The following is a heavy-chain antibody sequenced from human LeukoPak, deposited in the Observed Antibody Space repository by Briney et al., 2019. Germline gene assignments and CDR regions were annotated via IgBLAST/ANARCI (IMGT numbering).Heavy chain of an antibody. CDR3: ARTYYDFWSSDYFDY. CDR1: GFTFSSYW. J-gene: IGHJ4*02. V-gene: IGHV3-7*01. CDR2: IKQDGSEK. D-gene: IGHD3-3*01. Sequence: GGSLRLSCAASGFTFSSYWMSWVRQAPGKGLEWVANIKQDGSEKYYVDSVKGRFTISRDNAKNSLYLQMNSLRAEDTAVYYCARTYYDFWSSDYFDYWGLGTLVTVSS.